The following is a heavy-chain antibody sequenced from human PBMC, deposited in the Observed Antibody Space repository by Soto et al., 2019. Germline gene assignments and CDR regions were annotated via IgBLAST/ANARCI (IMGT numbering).Heavy chain of an antibody. CDR3: ARVYCSGGSCYEFDH. CDR1: GGSISSGGYY. J-gene: IGHJ4*02. V-gene: IGHV4-31*03. D-gene: IGHD2-15*01. Sequence: QVQLQESGPGLVKPSQTLSLTCTVSGGSISSGGYYWSWIRQHPGKGLEWIGYIYYSGSTYYNPSLKSRVTISVVTSKNQFSLKLSSVTAADTAVYYCARVYCSGGSCYEFDHWGQGTLVTVSS. CDR2: IYYSGST.